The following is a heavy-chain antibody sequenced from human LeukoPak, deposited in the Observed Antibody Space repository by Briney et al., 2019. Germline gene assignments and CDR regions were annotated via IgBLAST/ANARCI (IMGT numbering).Heavy chain of an antibody. Sequence: PGGSLRLSCAASGFTFSSYEMNWVRQAPGKGLEWVSYISSSGSTIYYADSVKGRFTISRDNAKNSLYLQMNSLRAEDTAVYYCAREHRYSSSWYTRGGYYFDYWGQGTLVTVSS. CDR3: AREHRYSSSWYTRGGYYFDY. D-gene: IGHD6-13*01. CDR1: GFTFSSYE. J-gene: IGHJ4*02. CDR2: ISSSGSTI. V-gene: IGHV3-48*03.